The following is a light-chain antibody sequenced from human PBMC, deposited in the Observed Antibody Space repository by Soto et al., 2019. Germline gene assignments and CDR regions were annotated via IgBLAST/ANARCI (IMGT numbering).Light chain of an antibody. J-gene: IGKJ1*01. V-gene: IGKV1-6*01. Sequence: AIQLTQSPSSLSASVGDRVTITCRASQGIRSALGWYQQKPGKVPKLLIYAASTLQSGVPSRFSGSGFGTDFTLTINSLQPEDFATYYCLLDYAYFWAFGQGTKLDIK. CDR2: AAS. CDR3: LLDYAYFWA. CDR1: QGIRSA.